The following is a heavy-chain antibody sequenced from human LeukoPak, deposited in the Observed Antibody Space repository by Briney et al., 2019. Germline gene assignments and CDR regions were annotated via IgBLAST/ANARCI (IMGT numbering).Heavy chain of an antibody. CDR3: ARGLSSSSAYFQH. J-gene: IGHJ1*01. D-gene: IGHD6-6*01. CDR1: GFTFSSYA. Sequence: GGSLRLSCAASGFTFSSYAMHWVRQAPGKGLEYVSAISSNGGSTYYANSVKGRFTISRDNSKNTLYLQMGSLRAEDMAVYYCARGLSSSSAYFQHWGQGTLVTVSS. V-gene: IGHV3-64*01. CDR2: ISSNGGST.